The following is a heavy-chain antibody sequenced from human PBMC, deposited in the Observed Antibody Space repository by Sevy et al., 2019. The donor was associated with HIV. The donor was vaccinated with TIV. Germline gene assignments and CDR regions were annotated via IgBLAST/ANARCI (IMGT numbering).Heavy chain of an antibody. Sequence: GGSLRLSCAASGFTFNTHAMNWVRQAPGKGLEWVSVISGIGSSTYYADSVKGRFTISRDNSKNTLFLQMNSLRDDDTAVYYCAKALNPALESMLEVNLRSLKGFDVWGQGTMVTVSS. V-gene: IGHV3-23*01. CDR2: ISGIGSST. D-gene: IGHD3-22*01. CDR1: GFTFNTHA. J-gene: IGHJ3*01. CDR3: AKALNPALESMLEVNLRSLKGFDV.